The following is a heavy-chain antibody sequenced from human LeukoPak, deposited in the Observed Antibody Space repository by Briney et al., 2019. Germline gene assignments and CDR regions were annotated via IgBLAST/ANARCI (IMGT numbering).Heavy chain of an antibody. CDR3: VKDITVTPFDY. D-gene: IGHD4-17*01. V-gene: IGHV3-30*18. CDR2: ISYDGSNK. J-gene: IGHJ4*02. Sequence: GGSLRLSCAASGFTFSSYGMHWVRQAPGKGLEWVAVISYDGSNKYYADSVKGRFTISRDNSKNTLYLQMNSLRAEDTAVCYCVKDITVTPFDYWGQGTLVTVSS. CDR1: GFTFSSYG.